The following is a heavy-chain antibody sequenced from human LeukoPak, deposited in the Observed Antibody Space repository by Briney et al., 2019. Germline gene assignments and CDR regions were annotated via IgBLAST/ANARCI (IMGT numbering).Heavy chain of an antibody. CDR1: GFTFSSFG. Sequence: GGSLRLSCAASGFTFSSFGMHWVRQAPGKGLEWVAVISSDGSHKYYADSVKGRFTISRDNSENTLYLQMNSLRAEDTAVYYCAKDSGYCSSTSCYGTSGYWGQGTLVTVSS. J-gene: IGHJ4*02. CDR2: ISSDGSHK. CDR3: AKDSGYCSSTSCYGTSGY. V-gene: IGHV3-30*18. D-gene: IGHD2-2*01.